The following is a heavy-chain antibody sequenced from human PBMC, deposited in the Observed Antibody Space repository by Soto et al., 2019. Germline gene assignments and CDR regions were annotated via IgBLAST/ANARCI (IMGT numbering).Heavy chain of an antibody. Sequence: SETLSLTCTVSGGSISSGGSYWGWIRQPPGKGLEWIGYIYYSGNTYFNPSLKSRVTLSVDTSKNQFSLNLSSVTAADTAVYYCVRYCSTTKCPFDYWGQGTLVTVSS. CDR1: GGSISSGGSY. CDR2: IYYSGNT. J-gene: IGHJ4*02. CDR3: VRYCSTTKCPFDY. V-gene: IGHV4-30-4*01. D-gene: IGHD2-2*01.